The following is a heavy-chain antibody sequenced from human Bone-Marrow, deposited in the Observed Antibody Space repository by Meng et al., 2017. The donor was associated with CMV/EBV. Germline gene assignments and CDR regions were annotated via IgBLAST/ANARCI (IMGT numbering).Heavy chain of an antibody. V-gene: IGHV3-21*01. Sequence: GESLKISCAASGFTFSSYSMNWVRQAPGKGLEWVSSISSSSSYIYYADSVKGRFTISRDNSKNTLYLQMNSLRAEDTAVYYCARGPLDIVVVPAAIGYWGQGTLVTVSS. CDR3: ARGPLDIVVVPAAIGY. CDR2: ISSSSSYI. CDR1: GFTFSSYS. J-gene: IGHJ4*02. D-gene: IGHD2-2*01.